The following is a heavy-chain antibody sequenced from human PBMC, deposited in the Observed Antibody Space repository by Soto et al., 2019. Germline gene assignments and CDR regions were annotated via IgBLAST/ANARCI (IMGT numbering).Heavy chain of an antibody. CDR1: GGSISSSSYY. V-gene: IGHV4-39*01. CDR2: IYYSGST. J-gene: IGHJ6*02. CDR3: ARTGSSSSQGYYYYYGMDV. D-gene: IGHD6-6*01. Sequence: PSETLSLTCTVSGGSISSSSYYWGWIRQPPGKGLEWIGSIYYSGSTYYNPSLKSRVTISVDTSKNQFSLKLSSVTAADTAVYYCARTGSSSSQGYYYYYGMDVWGQGTTVTVS.